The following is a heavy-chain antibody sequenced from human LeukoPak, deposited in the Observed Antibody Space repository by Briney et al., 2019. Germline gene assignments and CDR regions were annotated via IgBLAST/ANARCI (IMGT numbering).Heavy chain of an antibody. J-gene: IGHJ4*02. CDR2: MSGNGAST. CDR3: VKMNSNYFDY. Sequence: GGSLRLSCSASGFIFSSYTMYWVRQAPGKGLVYVSAMSGNGASTYYADSVKGRFTISRDNSKNTLFLQMSSLRAEDTALYYCVKMNSNYFDYWGQGTLVTVSS. D-gene: IGHD4-11*01. CDR1: GFIFSSYT. V-gene: IGHV3-64D*09.